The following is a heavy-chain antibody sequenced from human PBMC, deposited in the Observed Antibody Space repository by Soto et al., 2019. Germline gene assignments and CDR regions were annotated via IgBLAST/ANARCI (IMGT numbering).Heavy chain of an antibody. D-gene: IGHD2-15*01. CDR2: IYYSGSP. Sequence: TSETLCLTCSVSGGYINNHDCSWIRQPPGKGLEWIGYIYYSGSPNYNPSLKSRVTISVDTSKNQFSLNLSSVTAADTAVYYCARAGAATLSDYWGQGTLVTVSS. J-gene: IGHJ4*02. CDR1: GGYINNHD. V-gene: IGHV4-59*11. CDR3: ARAGAATLSDY.